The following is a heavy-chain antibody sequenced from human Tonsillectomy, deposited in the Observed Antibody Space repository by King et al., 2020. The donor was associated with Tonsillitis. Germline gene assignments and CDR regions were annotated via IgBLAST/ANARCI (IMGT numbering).Heavy chain of an antibody. CDR1: GGSISSDY. Sequence: QLQESGPGLVKPSETLSLTCTVSGGSISSDYWSWNRQPAGKGLEWIGRIYTSGSTNYNPSLKSRVTMSIDTSKNQFSLKLSSVTAADTAVYYCARESPPYYYGSSAPGYFQHWGQGTLVTVSS. V-gene: IGHV4-4*07. CDR3: ARESPPYYYGSSAPGYFQH. CDR2: IYTSGST. J-gene: IGHJ1*01. D-gene: IGHD3-22*01.